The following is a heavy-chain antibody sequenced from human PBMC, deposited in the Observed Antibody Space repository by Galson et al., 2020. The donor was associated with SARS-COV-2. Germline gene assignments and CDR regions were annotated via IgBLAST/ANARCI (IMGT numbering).Heavy chain of an antibody. Sequence: SETLSLICDVYGGCFSGHYCSWLRQPPGKGLEWIGEINNSRSTNYNPSRKSRVTKSVDTPKNQFSLKLSCVTAADTAVDYCARGAYRSSWPEWGFDIWGQGIMVTVSS. CDR3: ARGAYRSSWPEWGFDI. CDR2: INNSRST. V-gene: IGHV4-34*01. CDR1: GGCFSGHY. J-gene: IGHJ3*02. D-gene: IGHD6-13*01.